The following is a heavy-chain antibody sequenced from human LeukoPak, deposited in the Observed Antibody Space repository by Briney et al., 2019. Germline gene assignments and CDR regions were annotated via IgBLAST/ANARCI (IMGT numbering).Heavy chain of an antibody. V-gene: IGHV3-48*04. Sequence: GGSLRLSCAASAFTFSSYGMHWVRQAPGKGLEWVSYISSSGSTIYYADSVKGRFTISRDNAKNSLYLQMNSLRAEDTAVYYCARDLRGAGIRFIDYWGQGTLVTVSS. CDR1: AFTFSSYG. CDR3: ARDLRGAGIRFIDY. CDR2: ISSSGSTI. D-gene: IGHD3-3*02. J-gene: IGHJ4*02.